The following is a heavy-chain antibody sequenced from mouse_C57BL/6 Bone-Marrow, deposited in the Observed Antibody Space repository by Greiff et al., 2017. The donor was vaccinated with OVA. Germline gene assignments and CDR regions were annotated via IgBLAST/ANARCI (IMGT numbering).Heavy chain of an antibody. CDR2: ISYDGSN. V-gene: IGHV3-6*01. CDR3: ARADWDVDAMDY. Sequence: DVKLQESGPGLVKPSQSLSLTCSVTGYSITSGYYWNWIRQFPGNKLEWMGYISYDGSNNYNPSLKNRISITRDTSKNQFFLKLNSVTTEDTATYYCARADWDVDAMDYWGQGTSVTVSS. D-gene: IGHD4-1*01. J-gene: IGHJ4*01. CDR1: GYSITSGYY.